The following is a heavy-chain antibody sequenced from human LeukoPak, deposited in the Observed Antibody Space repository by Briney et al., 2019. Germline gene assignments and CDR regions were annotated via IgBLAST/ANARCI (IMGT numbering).Heavy chain of an antibody. D-gene: IGHD2-2*01. CDR3: ARDRSISSSTRRAVYYYYGMDV. V-gene: IGHV3-9*01. CDR2: ISWNSGSI. Sequence: GRSLRLSCAASGFTFNDYAMHWVRQAPGKGLEWVSGISWNSGSIGYADSVKGRFTISRDNAKNSLYLQMNSLRAEDTALYYCARDRSISSSTRRAVYYYYGMDVWGQGTTVTVSS. J-gene: IGHJ6*02. CDR1: GFTFNDYA.